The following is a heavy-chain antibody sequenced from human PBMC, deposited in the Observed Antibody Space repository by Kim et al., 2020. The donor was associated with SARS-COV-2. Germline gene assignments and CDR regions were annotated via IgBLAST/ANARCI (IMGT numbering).Heavy chain of an antibody. CDR2: IKQDGSDK. D-gene: IGHD6-25*01. Sequence: GGSLRLSCAASVFTFSSYWMSWVRQAPGKGLEWVANIKQDGSDKYYVDSVKGRFTISRDNSKNSLYLHMNSLRAEDTAVYYCAKVKECRLTYYFDYWGQGTLVTGSS. J-gene: IGHJ4*02. V-gene: IGHV3-7*03. CDR3: AKVKECRLTYYFDY. CDR1: VFTFSSYW.